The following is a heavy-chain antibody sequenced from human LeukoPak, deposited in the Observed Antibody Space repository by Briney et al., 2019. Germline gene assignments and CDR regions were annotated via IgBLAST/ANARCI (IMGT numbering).Heavy chain of an antibody. Sequence: ASVKVSCKASGYTFTSYGISWVRQAPGQGLEWMGWISAYNGNTNYAQKLQGRVTMTTDTSTSTAYMELRSLRSDDTAVYYCARVYCTNGRAGGATIPNYYMDVWGKGTTVTVSS. J-gene: IGHJ6*03. D-gene: IGHD2-8*01. CDR2: ISAYNGNT. CDR3: ARVYCTNGRAGGATIPNYYMDV. V-gene: IGHV1-18*01. CDR1: GYTFTSYG.